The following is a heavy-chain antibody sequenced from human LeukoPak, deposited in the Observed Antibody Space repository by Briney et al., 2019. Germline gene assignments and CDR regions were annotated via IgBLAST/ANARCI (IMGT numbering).Heavy chain of an antibody. CDR1: SGSISSSHYY. Sequence: PSETLSLTCTVSSGSISSSHYYWDWIRQPPGKGLEWIGTIYYRGTTYYNPSLESRATISVDASKNQFYLMLNSVTAADTAVYYCARQISDYYYYYIDVWGKGTTVTVSS. J-gene: IGHJ6*03. D-gene: IGHD3-3*01. V-gene: IGHV4-39*01. CDR3: ARQISDYYYYYIDV. CDR2: IYYRGTT.